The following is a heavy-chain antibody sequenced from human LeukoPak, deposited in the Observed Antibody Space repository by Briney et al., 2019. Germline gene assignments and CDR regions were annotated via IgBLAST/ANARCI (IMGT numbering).Heavy chain of an antibody. CDR3: ARGLQLWYPDHAFHI. V-gene: IGHV3-11*06. Sequence: PGGSLRLSCAASGFTLSDYYMGWIGQAPGNGLEGVYYINSWCYKHYAEAVRGRFHVSRDNVQNSLYVDKQSVRAEDTAVYYCARGLQLWYPDHAFHIWGQGTIVTVSS. J-gene: IGHJ3*02. D-gene: IGHD5-18*01. CDR2: INSWCYK. CDR1: GFTLSDYY.